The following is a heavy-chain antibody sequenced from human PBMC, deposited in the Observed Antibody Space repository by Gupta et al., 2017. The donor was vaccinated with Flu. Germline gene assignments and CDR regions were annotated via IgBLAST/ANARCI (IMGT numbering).Heavy chain of an antibody. Sequence: EVQLLESGGGLVQPGGSLRLSCAASGFTFSSSAMSWVRQAPGKGLEWVSAISGSGGSTYYADSVKGRFTISRDNSKNTLYLQMNSLRAEDTAVYYCAILRTAMVIGSAFDIWGQGTMVTVSS. CDR2: ISGSGGST. V-gene: IGHV3-23*01. D-gene: IGHD5-18*01. CDR1: GFTFSSSA. CDR3: AILRTAMVIGSAFDI. J-gene: IGHJ3*02.